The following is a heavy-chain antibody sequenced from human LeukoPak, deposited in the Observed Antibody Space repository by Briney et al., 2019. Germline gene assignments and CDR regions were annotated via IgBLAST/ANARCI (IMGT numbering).Heavy chain of an antibody. CDR3: ARSPAYCSGGTCSPSRVDY. CDR2: IYYSGST. J-gene: IGHJ4*02. Sequence: PSETLSLTCTVSGGSVSSGTYYWSWIRQPPGKGLEWIGYIYYSGSTNCNPSLKSRVTISVDTSKNQFSLKLSSVTAADTAVYCCARSPAYCSGGTCSPSRVDYWGQGTLVTVSS. V-gene: IGHV4-61*01. D-gene: IGHD2-15*01. CDR1: GGSVSSGTYY.